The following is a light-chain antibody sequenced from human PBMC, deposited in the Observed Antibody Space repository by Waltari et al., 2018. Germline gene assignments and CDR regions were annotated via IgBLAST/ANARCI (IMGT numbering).Light chain of an antibody. CDR3: QQYYSYPRT. V-gene: IGKV1-8*01. Sequence: AIRMTQSPSSFSASTGDSVTITWRASQGISSYLAWYQQKPGKAPKLLIYAASTLQSGVPSRFSGSGSGTDFTLTISCLQSEDFATYYCQQYYSYPRTFGQGTKVEIK. CDR2: AAS. CDR1: QGISSY. J-gene: IGKJ1*01.